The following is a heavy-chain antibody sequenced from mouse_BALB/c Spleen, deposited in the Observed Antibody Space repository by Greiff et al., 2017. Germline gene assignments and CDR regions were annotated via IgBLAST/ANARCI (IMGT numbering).Heavy chain of an antibody. Sequence: EVMLVESGGGLVQPGGSLRLSCATSGFTFTDYYMSWVRQPPGKALEWLGFIRNKANGYTTEYSASVKGRFTISRDNSQSILYLQMNTLRAEDSATYYCARDRGITTWFAYWGQGTLVTVSA. J-gene: IGHJ3*01. V-gene: IGHV7-3*02. CDR1: GFTFTDYY. CDR3: ARDRGITTWFAY. D-gene: IGHD2-4*01. CDR2: IRNKANGYTT.